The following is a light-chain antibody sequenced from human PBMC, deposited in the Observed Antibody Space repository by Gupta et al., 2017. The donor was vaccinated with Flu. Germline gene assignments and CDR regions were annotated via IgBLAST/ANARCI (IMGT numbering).Light chain of an antibody. Sequence: QSAPTPPPSAPGSRAPSATISCSGTSSDSGAYNSVTWNQQYPGKAPNLILYEVSTRPAGVPFCFSSSKSGNSPSLTVSDPQPEDEEDYYCSSYAGNCSVLFGGGTKVTVL. V-gene: IGLV2-8*01. CDR2: EVS. CDR1: SSDSGAYNS. J-gene: IGLJ2*01. CDR3: SSYAGNCSVL.